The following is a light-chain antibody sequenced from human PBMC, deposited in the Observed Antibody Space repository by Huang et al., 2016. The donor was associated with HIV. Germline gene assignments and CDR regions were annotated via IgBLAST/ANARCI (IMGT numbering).Light chain of an antibody. CDR3: MQSIQLPPT. V-gene: IGKV2D-29*02. J-gene: IGKJ3*01. CDR1: QSLLHSDGKTY. CDR2: EVS. Sequence: DIVMTQTPLSLSVTPGQPASISCKSSQSLLHSDGKTYLFWYLQKPGQSPQLLIYEVSNRCSGVPDRLSGSGSGTDFTLKISRVEAEDVGVYYCMQSIQLPPTFGPGTTVDIK.